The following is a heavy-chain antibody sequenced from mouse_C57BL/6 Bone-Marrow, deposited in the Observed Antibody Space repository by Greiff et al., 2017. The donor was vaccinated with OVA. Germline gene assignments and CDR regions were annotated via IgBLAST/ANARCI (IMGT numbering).Heavy chain of an antibody. Sequence: EVKVEESGEGLVKPGGSLKLSCAASGFTFSSYAMSWVRQTPEKRLEWVAYISSGGDYIYYADTVKGRFTISRDNARNTLYLQMSSLKSEDTAMYYCTRDRGSSYYFNYWGQGTTLTVSS. D-gene: IGHD1-1*01. J-gene: IGHJ2*01. CDR2: ISSGGDYI. CDR3: TRDRGSSYYFNY. CDR1: GFTFSSYA. V-gene: IGHV5-9-1*02.